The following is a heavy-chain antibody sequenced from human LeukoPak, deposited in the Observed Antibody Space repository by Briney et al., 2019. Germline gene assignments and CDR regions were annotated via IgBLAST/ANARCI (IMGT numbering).Heavy chain of an antibody. D-gene: IGHD1-26*01. CDR2: ISYDGSNK. J-gene: IGHJ3*02. CDR3: ASSIVPLRNAFDI. Sequence: SCKASGGTFSSYAMHWVRQAPGKGLEWVAVISYDGSNKYYADSVKGRFTISRDNSKNTLYLQMNSLRAEDTAVYYCASSIVPLRNAFDIWGQGTMVTVSS. CDR1: GGTFSSYA. V-gene: IGHV3-30*04.